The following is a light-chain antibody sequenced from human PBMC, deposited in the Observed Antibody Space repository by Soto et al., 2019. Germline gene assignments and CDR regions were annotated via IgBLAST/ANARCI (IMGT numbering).Light chain of an antibody. CDR2: KAS. J-gene: IGKJ1*01. CDR3: QHYNSYSEG. V-gene: IGKV1-5*03. Sequence: DIQMTQSPSTLSASVGDRVTITCRASQSISSWLAWYQQKPGKAPKLLIYKASSLESGVPSRFSGSGSGTEFTLTISSLHPDDFATYYCQHYNSYSEGFGQGTKVDI. CDR1: QSISSW.